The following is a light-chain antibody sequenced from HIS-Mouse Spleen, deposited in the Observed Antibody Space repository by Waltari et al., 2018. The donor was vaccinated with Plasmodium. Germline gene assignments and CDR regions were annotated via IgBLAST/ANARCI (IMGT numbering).Light chain of an antibody. J-gene: IGLJ3*02. CDR3: GTWDSSLSAGV. CDR2: KDR. CDR1: ALPKHY. V-gene: IGLV3-25*03. Sequence: SYELTQPPSVSVSPVQTSRITCAADALPKHYAYWYQPKPGQAPVLVIYKDRERPSGIPERFSGSSSGTTVTLTISGVQTGDEADYYCGTWDSSLSAGVFGGGTKLTVL.